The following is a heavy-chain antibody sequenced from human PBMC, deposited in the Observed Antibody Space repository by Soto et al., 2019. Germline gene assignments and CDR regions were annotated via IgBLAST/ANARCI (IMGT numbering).Heavy chain of an antibody. CDR2: ISGSGGST. CDR3: AKGHLVGGVAAHLDAFDI. Sequence: EVQLLESGGGLVQPGGSLRLSCAASGFTFSSYAMSWVRQAPGKGLEWVSAISGSGGSTYYADSVKGRFTISRDNSKNTLYLQMNSLRAEDTAVYYCAKGHLVGGVAAHLDAFDIWGQGTMVTVSS. CDR1: GFTFSSYA. D-gene: IGHD2-15*01. V-gene: IGHV3-23*01. J-gene: IGHJ3*02.